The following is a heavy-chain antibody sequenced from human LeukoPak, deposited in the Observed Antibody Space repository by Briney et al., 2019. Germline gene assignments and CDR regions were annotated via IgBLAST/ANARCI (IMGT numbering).Heavy chain of an antibody. D-gene: IGHD1-26*01. CDR1: GYSFTNYW. CDR2: INPDDSEI. V-gene: IGHV5-51*01. CDR3: ARPAGGNGMDV. J-gene: IGHJ6*02. Sequence: GEPLKISCKGSGYSFTNYWIGWVRQTPGKGLEWMGIINPDDSEIKYSPSLQGQVTISADKSISTAYLQWSSLKASDTAMYSCARPAGGNGMDVWGQGTTVTVSS.